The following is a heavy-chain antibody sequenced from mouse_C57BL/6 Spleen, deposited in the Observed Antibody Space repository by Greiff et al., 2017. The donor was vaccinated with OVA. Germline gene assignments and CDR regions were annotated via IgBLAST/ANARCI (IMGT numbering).Heavy chain of an antibody. V-gene: IGHV1-52*01. CDR3: ARGGYFYYFDY. J-gene: IGHJ2*01. Sequence: QVHVKQPGAELVRPGSSVKLSCKASGYTFTSYWMHWVKQRPIQGLEWIGNIDPSDSETHYNQKFKDKATLTVDKSSSTAYMQLSSLTSEDSAVYYCARGGYFYYFDYWGQGTTLTVSS. D-gene: IGHD2-3*01. CDR1: GYTFTSYW. CDR2: IDPSDSET.